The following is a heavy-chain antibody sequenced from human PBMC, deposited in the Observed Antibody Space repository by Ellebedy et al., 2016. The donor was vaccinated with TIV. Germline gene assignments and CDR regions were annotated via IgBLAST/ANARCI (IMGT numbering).Heavy chain of an antibody. CDR1: GFTFSDYY. CDR3: AKAAGDPYYYYGMDV. D-gene: IGHD7-27*01. CDR2: ISGSGGST. V-gene: IGHV3-23*01. Sequence: GGSLRLSCAASGFTFSDYYMSWVRQAPGKGLEWVSAISGSGGSTYYADSVKGRFTISRDNSKNTLYLQMNSLRAEDTAVYYCAKAAGDPYYYYGMDVWGQGTTVTVSS. J-gene: IGHJ6*02.